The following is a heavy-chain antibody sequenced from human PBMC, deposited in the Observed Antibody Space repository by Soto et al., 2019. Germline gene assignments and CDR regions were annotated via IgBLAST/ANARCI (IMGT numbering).Heavy chain of an antibody. CDR3: ARESMGSRCACYI. J-gene: IGHJ3*02. V-gene: IGHV3-11*01. CDR2: ISSSGNTI. D-gene: IGHD3-10*01. CDR1: GFTFSDYY. Sequence: GGSLRLSCAASGFTFSDYYMSWVRQAPGKGLEWVSYISSSGNTIYYADSVKGRFTISRDNAKNSVYLQMNSLRAEDTAVYYCARESMGSRCACYIWGQGTTVSV.